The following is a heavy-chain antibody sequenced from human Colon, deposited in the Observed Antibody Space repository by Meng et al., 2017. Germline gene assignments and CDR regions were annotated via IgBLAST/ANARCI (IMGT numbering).Heavy chain of an antibody. V-gene: IGHV3-30-3*01. CDR2: ISFDGSRE. CDR1: GFTLGRYA. CDR3: AGGAPGIAVATFDY. D-gene: IGHD6-19*01. Sequence: QVQLVESGGGVVQPGRSLRLSCAASGFTLGRYAMHWVRQAPGKGLEWVAVISFDGSREYYADSVKGRFTISRDNSKNTLYLQMNSLRPEDTAVYYCAGGAPGIAVATFDYWGQGTLVTVSS. J-gene: IGHJ4*02.